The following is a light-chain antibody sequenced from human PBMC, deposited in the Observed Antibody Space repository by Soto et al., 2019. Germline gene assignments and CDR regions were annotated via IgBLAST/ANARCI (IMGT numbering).Light chain of an antibody. V-gene: IGKV3-20*01. J-gene: IGKJ2*01. Sequence: EIVLTQSPGTLSLSPGERATLSCRASQSVSSSYLAWYQQKPGQAPRPLIYGASSRATGIPDRFSGSGSGTDFTLTISRLEPEDFAAYYCQQTNSFPYTFGQGTKLEIK. CDR3: QQTNSFPYT. CDR1: QSVSSSY. CDR2: GAS.